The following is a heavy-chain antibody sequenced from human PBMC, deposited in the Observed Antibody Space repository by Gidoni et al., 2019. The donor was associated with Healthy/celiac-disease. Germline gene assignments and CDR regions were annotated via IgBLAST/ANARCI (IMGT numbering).Heavy chain of an antibody. Sequence: EVQLVESGGGLVQPGGSLRLSCAASGFTSSSYWMSWARQAPGKGLGWVANIKQDGSEKYYVDSVKGRFTISRDNAKNSLYLQMNSLRAEGTAVYYCARAQSGYCSSTSCSKGDAFDIWGQGTMVTVSS. CDR1: GFTSSSYW. CDR3: ARAQSGYCSSTSCSKGDAFDI. J-gene: IGHJ3*02. CDR2: IKQDGSEK. V-gene: IGHV3-7*01. D-gene: IGHD2-2*01.